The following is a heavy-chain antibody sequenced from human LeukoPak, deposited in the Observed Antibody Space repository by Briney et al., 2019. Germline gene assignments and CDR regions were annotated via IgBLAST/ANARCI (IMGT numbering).Heavy chain of an antibody. CDR3: ARYATTWDLDS. Sequence: GRSLRLSCAASGFTFSSYAMHWVRQAPGRGLEWVANIKQHGSEKYYVDSVKGRFTISRDDAKNSLYLQMNSLRAEDTAVYYCARYATTWDLDSWGQGTLVTVSS. V-gene: IGHV3-7*01. J-gene: IGHJ4*02. CDR1: GFTFSSYA. D-gene: IGHD2-2*01. CDR2: IKQHGSEK.